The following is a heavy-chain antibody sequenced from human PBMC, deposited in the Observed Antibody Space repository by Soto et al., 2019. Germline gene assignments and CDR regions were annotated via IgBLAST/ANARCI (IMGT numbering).Heavy chain of an antibody. Sequence: SETLSLTCTVSGGSISGYYWSWLRQPPGKGLEWIGQIYNIGSTNYNPSLKSRVTISVDTSKNQFSLKLSSVTAADTAVYYCARGDPLLWFGEKAYYGMDVWGQGTTVTVSS. CDR3: ARGDPLLWFGEKAYYGMDV. D-gene: IGHD3-10*01. V-gene: IGHV4-59*01. J-gene: IGHJ6*02. CDR2: IYNIGST. CDR1: GGSISGYY.